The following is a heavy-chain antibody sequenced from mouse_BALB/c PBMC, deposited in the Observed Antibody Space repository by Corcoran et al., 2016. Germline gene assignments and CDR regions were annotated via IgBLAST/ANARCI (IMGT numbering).Heavy chain of an antibody. CDR2: INPYNDGT. V-gene: IGHV1S136*01. J-gene: IGHJ3*01. CDR1: GYTFTSYV. Sequence: EVQLQQSGPELVKPGASVKMSCKASGYTFTSYVMHWVKQKPGQGLEWIGYINPYNDGTKYNEKFKGKATLTSDKSSSTAYMELSSLTSEDSAVYDCVCPASITTVVEGFAYWGQGTLVTVSA. D-gene: IGHD1-1*01. CDR3: VCPASITTVVEGFAY.